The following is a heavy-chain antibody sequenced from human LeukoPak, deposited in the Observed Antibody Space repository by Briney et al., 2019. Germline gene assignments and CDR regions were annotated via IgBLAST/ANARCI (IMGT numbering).Heavy chain of an antibody. Sequence: GGSLRLSCAASGFTFSSYGMSWVRQAPGKGLEWVSAISGSGGRTFYADSVKGRFTISRDNSKNTLYLQMNGLRADDTAVYFCAKDPTDFDSSGQTYFDYWGQGTLVTVSS. J-gene: IGHJ4*02. CDR3: AKDPTDFDSSGQTYFDY. CDR1: GFTFSSYG. V-gene: IGHV3-23*01. CDR2: ISGSGGRT. D-gene: IGHD3-22*01.